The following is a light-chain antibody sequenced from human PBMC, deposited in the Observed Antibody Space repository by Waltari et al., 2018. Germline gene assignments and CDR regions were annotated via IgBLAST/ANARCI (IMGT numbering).Light chain of an antibody. CDR3: QQYGSSPPSLT. J-gene: IGKJ4*01. CDR1: QSVSSSY. V-gene: IGKV3-20*01. CDR2: GAS. Sequence: EIVLTQSPGTLSLSPGERATLSCRASQSVSSSYLAWYQQKPGQAPRLLIYGASSRATGIPDRFSGSGSGTDFTLTIIRLEPEDFAVYYCQQYGSSPPSLTFGGGTKVEIK.